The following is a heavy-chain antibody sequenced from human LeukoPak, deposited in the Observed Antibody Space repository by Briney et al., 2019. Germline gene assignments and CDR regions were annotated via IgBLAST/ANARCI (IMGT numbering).Heavy chain of an antibody. CDR3: ASDWYYYGSGSYYTVDY. D-gene: IGHD3-10*01. J-gene: IGHJ4*02. V-gene: IGHV3-23*01. Sequence: PGGSLRLSCAASGFTFSSYAMSWVRQAPGKGLEWVSAISGSGGSTYYADSVKGRFTISRDNSKNTLYLQMNSLRAEDTAVYYCASDWYYYGSGSYYTVDYWGQGTLVTVSS. CDR2: ISGSGGST. CDR1: GFTFSSYA.